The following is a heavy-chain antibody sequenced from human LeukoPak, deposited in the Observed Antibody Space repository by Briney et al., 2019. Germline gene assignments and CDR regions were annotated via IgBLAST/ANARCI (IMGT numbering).Heavy chain of an antibody. CDR1: GFTFSSYA. Sequence: PGGSLRLSCAASGFTFSSYAMSWVRQAPGKGLEWVAFIRYDGSNKYYADSMKGRFTISRDNSKNTLYLQMNSLRAEDTAVYYCAKAVGNWFDPWGQGTLVTVSS. J-gene: IGHJ5*02. CDR2: IRYDGSNK. V-gene: IGHV3-30*02. CDR3: AKAVGNWFDP.